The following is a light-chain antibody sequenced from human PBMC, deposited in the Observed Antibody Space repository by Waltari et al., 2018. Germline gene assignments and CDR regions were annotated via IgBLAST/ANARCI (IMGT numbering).Light chain of an antibody. V-gene: IGLV1-47*01. CDR2: LTH. J-gene: IGLJ2*01. CDR3: ATRDEGPTVV. Sequence: QSVLTQPPSASGTPGQGVTLPCSGSLPNIGTPYVYWYQQLPGTAPKLLIYLTHQRPSGVPDRFSASKSGTSASLAISGLRFEDEGDYYCATRDEGPTVVFGGGTKVTVL. CDR1: LPNIGTPY.